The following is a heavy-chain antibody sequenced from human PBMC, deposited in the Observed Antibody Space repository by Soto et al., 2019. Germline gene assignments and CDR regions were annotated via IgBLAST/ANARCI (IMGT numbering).Heavy chain of an antibody. Sequence: GGSLRLSCTDSVFTFSDSWLTWVRQAPGKGLEWVAMIKPDESEKKYADSVKGRFSISRDNAKNSMYLQMDSLRGEDTAVYYCVRGGSNYASWGQGTLVTVSS. CDR3: VRGGSNYAS. CDR1: VFTFSDSW. CDR2: IKPDESEK. J-gene: IGHJ5*02. D-gene: IGHD4-4*01. V-gene: IGHV3-7*01.